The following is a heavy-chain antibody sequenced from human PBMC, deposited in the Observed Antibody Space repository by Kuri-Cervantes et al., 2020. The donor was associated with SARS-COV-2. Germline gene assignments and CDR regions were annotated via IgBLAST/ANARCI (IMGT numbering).Heavy chain of an antibody. CDR1: GGSISSGGYY. V-gene: IGHV4-31*03. D-gene: IGHD2-21*02. Sequence: SETLSLTCTVSGGSISSGGYYWSWIRQHPGKGLEWIGYIYYSGSTYYNPSLKSRVTISVDTSKNQFSLKLSSVTAADTAVYYCARRVVTAKGTAFDIWGQGTMVTVSS. CDR3: ARRVVTAKGTAFDI. CDR2: IYYSGST. J-gene: IGHJ3*02.